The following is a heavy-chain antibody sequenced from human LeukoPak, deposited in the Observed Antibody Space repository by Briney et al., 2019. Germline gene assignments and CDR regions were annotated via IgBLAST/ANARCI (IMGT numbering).Heavy chain of an antibody. V-gene: IGHV1-24*01. D-gene: IGHD2-15*01. CDR1: GYTLTELS. Sequence: ASVKVSCKVPGYTLTELSMHWVRQAPGKGLEWMGGVDPEDGETVYAQKFQGRVTMTEDTSTDTAYMELSSLRSEDTAVYYCATLYCSGGSCHDGNAFDIWGQGTMVTVSS. J-gene: IGHJ3*02. CDR3: ATLYCSGGSCHDGNAFDI. CDR2: VDPEDGET.